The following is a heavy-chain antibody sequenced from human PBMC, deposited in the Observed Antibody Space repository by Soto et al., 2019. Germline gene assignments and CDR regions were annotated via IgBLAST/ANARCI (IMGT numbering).Heavy chain of an antibody. Sequence: QLQLQESGPGLVKPSETLSLTCTVSGGSISSSSYYWGWLRQPPGKGLEWIGSIYYSGSTYYNPSLKRRATISVDTSKNQFSLKLSSVTAADTAVYYCARHEGIVGASFDYWGQGTLVTVSS. CDR2: IYYSGST. D-gene: IGHD1-26*01. CDR3: ARHEGIVGASFDY. CDR1: GGSISSSSYY. V-gene: IGHV4-39*01. J-gene: IGHJ4*02.